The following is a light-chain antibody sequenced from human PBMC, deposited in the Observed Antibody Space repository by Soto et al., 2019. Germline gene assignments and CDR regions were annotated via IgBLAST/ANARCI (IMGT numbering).Light chain of an antibody. CDR2: DVS. CDR3: SSYTTSGSLV. Sequence: QSALTQPASVSGSPGQSITISCTGTSSDVGGYNYVSWYQQHPGKAPKLMIYDVSNRPSGVSNRFSGSKSGNTASLTISGLQADDEADYYCSSYTTSGSLVFGGGTKVTVL. V-gene: IGLV2-14*01. CDR1: SSDVGGYNY. J-gene: IGLJ2*01.